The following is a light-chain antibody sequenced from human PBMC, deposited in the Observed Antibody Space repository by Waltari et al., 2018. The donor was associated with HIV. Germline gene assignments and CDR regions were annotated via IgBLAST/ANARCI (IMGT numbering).Light chain of an antibody. V-gene: IGLV3-1*01. CDR1: NLGDRY. CDR2: QDS. CDR3: QAWDSSTAEV. J-gene: IGLJ2*01. Sequence: SYELTQPPSVSVSPGQTARITCSGDNLGDRYTAWYQQRPGQSPVLVIYQDSKRPSGIPERFSGSNSRNTATLTITETQALDEADYYCQAWDSSTAEVFGGGTKLTVL.